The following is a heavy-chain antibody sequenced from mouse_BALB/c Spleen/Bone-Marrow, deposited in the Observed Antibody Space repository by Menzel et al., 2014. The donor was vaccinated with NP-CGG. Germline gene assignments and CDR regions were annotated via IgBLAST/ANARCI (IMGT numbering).Heavy chain of an antibody. CDR3: ASYYRYDRYFDV. D-gene: IGHD2-14*01. Sequence: EVQLQQSGAELVRPGALVKLSYKASGFNIKDYYMYWVKQRPGQGLEWIGWIDPENGNTIYDPKFQGKASITVDTSSNTAYLQLSSLTSEDTAVYYCASYYRYDRYFDVWGAGTTVTVSS. J-gene: IGHJ1*01. CDR1: GFNIKDYY. CDR2: IDPENGNT. V-gene: IGHV14-1*02.